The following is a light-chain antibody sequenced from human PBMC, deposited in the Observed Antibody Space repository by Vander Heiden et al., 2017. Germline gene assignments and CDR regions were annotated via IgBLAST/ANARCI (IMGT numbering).Light chain of an antibody. CDR3: QQYDTYWWT. CDR1: QSINSW. V-gene: IGKV1-5*03. CDR2: KAS. J-gene: IGKJ1*01. Sequence: DIQMTQSPSTLSASVGDRVTITCRASQSINSWLAWYQQKPGKAPKLLIYKASSLKSGVPSRFSGSGSGTEFTLTISSLQPDDSATYYCQQYDTYWWTFGQGTKVEIK.